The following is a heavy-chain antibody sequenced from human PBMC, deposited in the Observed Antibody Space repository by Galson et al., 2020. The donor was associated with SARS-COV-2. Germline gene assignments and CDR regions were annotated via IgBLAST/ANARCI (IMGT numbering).Heavy chain of an antibody. J-gene: IGHJ4*02. CDR1: GFSVSTYE. Sequence: GESLKISCAASGFSVSTYEMNWVRQAPGKGLEWVSYMSSSGYTIYYADSVKGRFTISRDNVKNSLYLQMNSLRAEDTAVYYCARRGAGYFDHWGQGTLVTVSS. V-gene: IGHV3-48*03. CDR2: MSSSGYTI. D-gene: IGHD3-10*01. CDR3: ARRGAGYFDH.